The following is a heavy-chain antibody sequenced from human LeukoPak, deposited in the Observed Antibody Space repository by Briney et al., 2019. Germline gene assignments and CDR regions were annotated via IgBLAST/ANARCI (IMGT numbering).Heavy chain of an antibody. V-gene: IGHV3-7*01. CDR2: IKEDGGAT. CDR3: TRDFGRLPHCYGGCRGN. D-gene: IGHD2-21*02. Sequence: GGSLRLSCAASGFSFSSHWMSWVRQVPGKGLEWVANIKEDGGATYYVDSVKGRFTIFRDNAKNALYLQMNSLRVEDTAVYFCTRDFGRLPHCYGGCRGNWGQGTLVTVSS. J-gene: IGHJ4*02. CDR1: GFSFSSHW.